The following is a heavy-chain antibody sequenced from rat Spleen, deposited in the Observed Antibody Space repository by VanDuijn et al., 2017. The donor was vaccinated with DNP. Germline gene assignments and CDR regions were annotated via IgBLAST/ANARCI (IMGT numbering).Heavy chain of an antibody. J-gene: IGHJ4*01. Sequence: EVQLVETGGGLVQPGRSLKLSCVASGFTFSSYWMYWIRQAPGKGLEWVASIHTDGGSTYYPDSVKGRFTISRDNAENTVYLQMNSLRSEDTATYYCANYYDGYYHAMDAWGQGTSVTVSS. CDR1: GFTFSSYW. CDR3: ANYYDGYYHAMDA. D-gene: IGHD1-12*03. V-gene: IGHV5-58*01. CDR2: IHTDGGST.